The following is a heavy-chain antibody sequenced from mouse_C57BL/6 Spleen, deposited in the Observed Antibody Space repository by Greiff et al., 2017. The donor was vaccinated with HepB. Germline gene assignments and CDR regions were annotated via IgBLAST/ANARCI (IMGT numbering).Heavy chain of an antibody. V-gene: IGHV6-3*01. D-gene: IGHD1-1*01. CDR3: TKSHYYGSSYVRYFDV. CDR1: GFTFSNYW. CDR2: IRLKSDNYAT. Sequence: EVKVEESGGGLVQPGGSMKLSCVASGFTFSNYWMNWVRQSPEKGLEWVAQIRLKSDNYATHYAESVKGRFTISRDDSKSSVYLQMNNLRAEDTGIYYCTKSHYYGSSYVRYFDVWGTGTTVTVSS. J-gene: IGHJ1*03.